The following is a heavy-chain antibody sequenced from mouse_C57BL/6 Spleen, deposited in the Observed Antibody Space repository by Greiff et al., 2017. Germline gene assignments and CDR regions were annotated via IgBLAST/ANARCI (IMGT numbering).Heavy chain of an antibody. Sequence: VKLVESGPGLVAPSQSLSITCTVSGFSLTSYAISWVRQPPGKGLEWLGVIWTGGGTNYNSALKSRLSISKDNSKSQVFLKMNSLQTDDTARYYCARENYDYDRDWYFDVWGTGTTVTVSS. J-gene: IGHJ1*03. D-gene: IGHD2-4*01. CDR3: ARENYDYDRDWYFDV. CDR2: IWTGGGT. V-gene: IGHV2-9-1*01. CDR1: GFSLTSYA.